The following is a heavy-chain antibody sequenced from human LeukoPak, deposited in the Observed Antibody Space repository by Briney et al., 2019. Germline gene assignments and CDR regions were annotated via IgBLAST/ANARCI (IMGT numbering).Heavy chain of an antibody. V-gene: IGHV3-23*01. CDR2: ISGSGGST. Sequence: PGGSLRLSCAASGFTFSSYAMSWVRQAPGKGLEWVSAISGSGGSTYYADSVKGRFTISRDNSKNTLYLQMNSLRAEDTAVYYCAKVFTYYDYVSWYFDLWGRGTLVTVSS. D-gene: IGHD3-16*01. CDR3: AKVFTYYDYVSWYFDL. CDR1: GFTFSSYA. J-gene: IGHJ2*01.